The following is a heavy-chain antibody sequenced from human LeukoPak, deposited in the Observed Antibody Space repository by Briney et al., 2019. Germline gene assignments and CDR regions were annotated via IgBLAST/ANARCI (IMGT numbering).Heavy chain of an antibody. Sequence: GASVKVSCKASGYTFTGYYMHWVRQAPGQGLEWMGRINPNNGGTNYVQKFQGRVTMTRDTSISTAYMELSRLRSHDTAVYYCARSGAVVDLDYWGQGTLVTVSS. CDR1: GYTFTGYY. CDR3: ARSGAVVDLDY. V-gene: IGHV1-2*06. CDR2: INPNNGGT. J-gene: IGHJ4*02. D-gene: IGHD6-19*01.